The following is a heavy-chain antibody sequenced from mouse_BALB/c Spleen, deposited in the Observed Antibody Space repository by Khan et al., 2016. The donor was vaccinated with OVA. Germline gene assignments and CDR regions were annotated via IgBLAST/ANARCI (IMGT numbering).Heavy chain of an antibody. D-gene: IGHD2-14*01. V-gene: IGHV1-4*01. CDR3: VRDSAYHRNDSWFAY. Sequence: HVQLKLSGAELTRPGASVKMSCKASGYTFTSYTIHWIKKRPGQGLEWIGNINPSHGYTNYSQACRDKETITTDNSSTTVCLQLSSLTSDDTIVYMCVRDSAYHRNDSWFAYWGQGTMVTVSA. J-gene: IGHJ3*01. CDR1: GYTFTSYT. CDR2: INPSHGYT.